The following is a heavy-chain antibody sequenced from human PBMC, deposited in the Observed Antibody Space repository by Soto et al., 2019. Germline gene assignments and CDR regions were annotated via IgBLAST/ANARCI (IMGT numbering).Heavy chain of an antibody. CDR3: IQSRCGGDCVQSYAFYYYDGRDV. CDR1: AFSLSTGGVG. V-gene: IGHV2-5*02. CDR2: MYCDDDK. J-gene: IGHJ6*02. D-gene: IGHD2-21*02. Sequence: QITLKESGPPLVKPTQTLTLTCTFSAFSLSTGGVGVGWIRQPPGKALEWRALMYCDDDKRYSPSLRSRLTITKDTSKNQVVLTLTNMYPVDISKYCCIQSRCGGDCVQSYAFYYYDGRDVWCQGTTVTVSS.